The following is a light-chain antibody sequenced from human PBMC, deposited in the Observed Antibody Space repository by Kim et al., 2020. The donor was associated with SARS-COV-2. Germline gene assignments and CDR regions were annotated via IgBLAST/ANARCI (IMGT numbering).Light chain of an antibody. CDR3: QQYNDWPPLT. CDR1: QSIRNK. V-gene: IGKV3-15*01. CDR2: DAS. Sequence: SPGERATPSCRASQSIRNKLAWYQQKPGQAPRLLIYDASTRATGIPARFSGSGSGTEFTLSINSLQSEDFALYYCQQYNDWPPLTFGGGTKVDIK. J-gene: IGKJ4*01.